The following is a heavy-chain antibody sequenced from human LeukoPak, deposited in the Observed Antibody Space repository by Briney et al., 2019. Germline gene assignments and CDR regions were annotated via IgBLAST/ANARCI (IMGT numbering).Heavy chain of an antibody. Sequence: PGGSLRLSCAASGFTFSSYSMNWVRQAPGKGLEWVSSISSSSSYIYYADSVKGRFTISRDNAKNSLYLQMNSLRAEDTAVYYCARDGRGYSDAFDIWGQGTMVTVSS. CDR2: ISSSSSYI. V-gene: IGHV3-21*01. J-gene: IGHJ3*02. CDR1: GFTFSSYS. D-gene: IGHD5-12*01. CDR3: ARDGRGYSDAFDI.